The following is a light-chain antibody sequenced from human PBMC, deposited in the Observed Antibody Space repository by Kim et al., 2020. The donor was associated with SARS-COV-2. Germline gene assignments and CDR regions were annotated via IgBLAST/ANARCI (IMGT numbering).Light chain of an antibody. CDR3: SSYTSNNTRS. CDR1: SSDVGGYNF. Sequence: QSALTQPASVSGSPGQSITISCTGTSSDVGGYNFVSWYQRHPGTAPKLMIYDVSNRPSGVSNRFSGSKSGNTASLTISGLQTEDEADYFCSSYTSNNTRSFGGGTQLTV. J-gene: IGLJ2*01. CDR2: DVS. V-gene: IGLV2-14*03.